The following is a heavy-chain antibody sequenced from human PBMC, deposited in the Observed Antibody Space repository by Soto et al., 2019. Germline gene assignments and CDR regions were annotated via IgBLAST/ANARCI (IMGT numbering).Heavy chain of an antibody. J-gene: IGHJ4*02. CDR1: GGSISSGGYF. D-gene: IGHD6-13*01. Sequence: QVQLQESGPGLVKPSQTLSLTCTVSGGSISSGGYFWSWVRQHPGKGLEWIGNIHSSGRTYYNPSFKSRVTISVDTSKNQFSLKLSSVTAADTAVYYCARFAREENPKVGSWYYFDYWGQGTRVTVSS. V-gene: IGHV4-31*03. CDR2: IHSSGRT. CDR3: ARFAREENPKVGSWYYFDY.